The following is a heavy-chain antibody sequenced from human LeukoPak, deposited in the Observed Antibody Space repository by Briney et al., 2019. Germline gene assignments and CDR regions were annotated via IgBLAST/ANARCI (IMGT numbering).Heavy chain of an antibody. CDR3: ARDLHPQTPGAFDI. CDR1: GGSIRGYY. J-gene: IGHJ3*02. CDR2: IYYSGST. V-gene: IGHV4-59*01. Sequence: PSETLSLTCTVSGGSIRGYYWSWIRQPPGNGLEWIGYIYYSGSTNYNPSLKSRVTISVDTSKNQFSLKLSSVTAADTAVYYCARDLHPQTPGAFDIWGQGTMVTVSS.